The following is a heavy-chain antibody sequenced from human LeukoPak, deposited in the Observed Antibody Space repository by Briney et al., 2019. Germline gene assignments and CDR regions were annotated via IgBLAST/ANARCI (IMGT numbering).Heavy chain of an antibody. V-gene: IGHV3-7*04. D-gene: IGHD6-13*01. Sequence: PGGSLRLSCAASGFSFSNYWMTWVRQAPGKGLEWVANIKYDGSEKYYVDSVKGRFTISRDNAKNSLYLQMNSLTAVDTAVYYCARDTSSSWYYWGQGTLVTVSS. J-gene: IGHJ4*02. CDR2: IKYDGSEK. CDR1: GFSFSNYW. CDR3: ARDTSSSWYY.